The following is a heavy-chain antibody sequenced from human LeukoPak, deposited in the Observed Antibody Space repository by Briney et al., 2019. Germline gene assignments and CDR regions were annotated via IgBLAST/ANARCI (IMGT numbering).Heavy chain of an antibody. J-gene: IGHJ6*02. CDR3: AKSVAIYFYYGLDV. CDR2: ISGSGGST. D-gene: IGHD3-3*01. Sequence: GGSLRLSCVGSGFTFSSYWMHWVRQGPGKGLEWVSAISGSGGSTYYADSVKGRFTISRDNSKNTLFLQMNSLRAEDTAPYYCAKSVAIYFYYGLDVWGQGTTVTVSS. CDR1: GFTFSSYW. V-gene: IGHV3-23*01.